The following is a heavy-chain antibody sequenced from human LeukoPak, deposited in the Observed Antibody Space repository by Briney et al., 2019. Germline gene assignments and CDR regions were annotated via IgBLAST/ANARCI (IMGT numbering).Heavy chain of an antibody. CDR3: AKESGGWPVS. CDR1: GTPIDVCY. V-gene: IGHV4-59*08. J-gene: IGHJ5*02. Sequence: PSETLTLSYAVSGTPIDVCYWSWFRQPPGKGLQWICEIYYSGATKYNPALTSRVTISIQVMKSTLSLTMTSVTAADTAVYFCAKESGGWPVSWGQGTLVTVSS. D-gene: IGHD6-19*01. CDR2: IYYSGAT.